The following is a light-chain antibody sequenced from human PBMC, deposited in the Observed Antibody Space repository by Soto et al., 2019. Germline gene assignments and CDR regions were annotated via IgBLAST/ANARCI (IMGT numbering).Light chain of an antibody. CDR3: QVWDSRAGQRV. CDR2: DDS. J-gene: IGLJ3*02. V-gene: IGLV3-21*02. CDR1: NIGAIS. Sequence: SYELTQPPSVSVAPGQTARITCGGNNIGAISVHWYQQKPGQAPGLVVHDDSDRPSGIPERFSGSNSGNTATLTISRVEAGDEADYYCQVWDSRAGQRVFGGGTKLTVL.